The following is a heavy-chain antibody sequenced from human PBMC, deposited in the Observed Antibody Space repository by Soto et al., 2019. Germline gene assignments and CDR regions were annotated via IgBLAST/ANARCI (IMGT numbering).Heavy chain of an antibody. CDR1: GGSISVYY. D-gene: IGHD2-15*01. Sequence: QVQLQESGPGLVKPSETLSLTCTVSGGSISVYYWSWIRQPPGKGLEWIGNIHYSGSTHYNPSLKRRAAVSVDSYKNQFYLDVRSRTAADTAVYYCARERYCTAGSGYGGDGFDIWGRGTMVTVSS. CDR2: IHYSGST. J-gene: IGHJ3*02. V-gene: IGHV4-59*01. CDR3: ARERYCTAGSGYGGDGFDI.